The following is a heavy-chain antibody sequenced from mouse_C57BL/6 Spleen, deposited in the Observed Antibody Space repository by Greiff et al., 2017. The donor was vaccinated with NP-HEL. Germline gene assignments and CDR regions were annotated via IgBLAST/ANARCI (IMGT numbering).Heavy chain of an antibody. CDR3: ARHEDSSGYVGYAMDY. J-gene: IGHJ4*01. CDR2: FYPGSGSI. V-gene: IGHV1-62-2*01. D-gene: IGHD3-2*02. CDR1: GYTFTEYT. Sequence: QVQLQKSGAELVKPGASVKLSCKASGYTFTEYTIHWVKQRSGQGLEWIGWFYPGSGSIKYNEKFKDKATLTADRSSSTVYMELSRLTSEDSAVYFCARHEDSSGYVGYAMDYWGQGTSVTVSS.